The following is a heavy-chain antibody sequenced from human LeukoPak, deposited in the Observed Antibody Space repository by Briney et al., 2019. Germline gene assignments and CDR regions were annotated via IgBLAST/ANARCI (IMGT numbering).Heavy chain of an antibody. V-gene: IGHV1-69*13. Sequence: ASVKVSCKASGYTFTSYAMNWVRQAPGQGLEWMGGIIPIFGTANYAQKFQGRVTITADESTSTAYMELSSLRSEDTAVYYCARVYGSGSYYKGFDPWGQGTLVTVSS. CDR2: IIPIFGTA. CDR3: ARVYGSGSYYKGFDP. CDR1: GYTFTSYA. J-gene: IGHJ5*02. D-gene: IGHD3-10*01.